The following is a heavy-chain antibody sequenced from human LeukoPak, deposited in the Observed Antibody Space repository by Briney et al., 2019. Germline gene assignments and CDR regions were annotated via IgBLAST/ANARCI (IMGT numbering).Heavy chain of an antibody. Sequence: SETLSLTCTVSGGSISSFYWTWIRQPPGKGLESIGYIDYSGSTNYNPSVKSRVTISVDTSKNQFSLTLSSVTAADTAVYYCARRRYGNNYDAFDIWGQGRMVTVSS. D-gene: IGHD5-24*01. J-gene: IGHJ3*02. V-gene: IGHV4-59*08. CDR3: ARRRYGNNYDAFDI. CDR1: GGSISSFY. CDR2: IDYSGST.